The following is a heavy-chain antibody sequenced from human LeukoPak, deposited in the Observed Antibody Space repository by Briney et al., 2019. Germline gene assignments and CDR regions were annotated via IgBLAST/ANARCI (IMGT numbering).Heavy chain of an antibody. CDR1: KFTVSSNH. CDR3: AIEGDSLGYFDY. V-gene: IGHV3-66*01. Sequence: GGSLRLSCAASKFTVSSNHMSWVRQAPGKGLEWVSVIYNSGSTYYADSVKGRFIISSDNSKNTLFLQMNSLRAADTAVYYCAIEGDSLGYFDYWGQGTLVTVSS. J-gene: IGHJ4*02. D-gene: IGHD2-21*02. CDR2: IYNSGST.